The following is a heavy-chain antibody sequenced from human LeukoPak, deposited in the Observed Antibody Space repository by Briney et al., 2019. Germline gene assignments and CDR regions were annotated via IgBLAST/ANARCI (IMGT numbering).Heavy chain of an antibody. V-gene: IGHV3-11*01. J-gene: IGHJ5*02. CDR1: GFTFSDYY. D-gene: IGHD6-13*01. CDR2: ISSSGSTI. Sequence: KPGGSLRLSCAASGFTFSDYYMSWIRQAPGKGLEWVSYISSSGSTIYYADSVKGRFTISRDNAKNSLYLQMNSLRAEDTAVYYCARDLDGELVSRFDPWGQGTLVTVSS. CDR3: ARDLDGELVSRFDP.